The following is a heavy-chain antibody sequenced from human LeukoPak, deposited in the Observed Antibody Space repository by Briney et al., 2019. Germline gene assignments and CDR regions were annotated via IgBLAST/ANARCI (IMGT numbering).Heavy chain of an antibody. J-gene: IGHJ6*02. V-gene: IGHV3-21*01. CDR3: ARVLGSYYYYGMDV. CDR2: ISSSSSYI. CDR1: GFTFSSYS. D-gene: IGHD3-10*02. Sequence: PGGSLRLSCAASGFTFSSYSMNWVRQAPGKGLEWVSYISSSSSYIYYADSVKGRFTISRDNAKNSLYLQMSSLRAEDTAVYYCARVLGSYYYYGMDVWGQGTTVTVSS.